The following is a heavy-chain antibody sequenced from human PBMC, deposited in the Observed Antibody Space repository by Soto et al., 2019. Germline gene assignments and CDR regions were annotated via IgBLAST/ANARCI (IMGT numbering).Heavy chain of an antibody. Sequence: SETLSLTCTVSGGSISSYYWSWIRQPPGKGLEWIGYIYYSGSTNYNPSLKSRVTISVDTSKNQFSLKLSSVTAADTAVYYCARHEDGYSSSSAPGGNYYYMDVWGKGTTVTVSS. CDR3: ARHEDGYSSSSAPGGNYYYMDV. D-gene: IGHD6-6*01. V-gene: IGHV4-59*08. CDR2: IYYSGST. J-gene: IGHJ6*03. CDR1: GGSISSYY.